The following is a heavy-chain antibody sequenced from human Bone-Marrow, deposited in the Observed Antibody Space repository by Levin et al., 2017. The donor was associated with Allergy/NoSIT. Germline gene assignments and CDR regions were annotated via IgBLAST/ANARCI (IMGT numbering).Heavy chain of an antibody. Sequence: PSETLSLTCTVSGGSISRSPYYWVWIRQPPGTGLEWIGSIYYIGNTYYNPSLKSRATISVDTSKNQFSLKLSSVTAADTAVYYCAREGTPQSWDYWGQGTLVTVSS. CDR3: AREGTPQSWDY. J-gene: IGHJ4*01. D-gene: IGHD1-14*01. V-gene: IGHV4-39*07. CDR1: GGSISRSPYY. CDR2: IYYIGNT.